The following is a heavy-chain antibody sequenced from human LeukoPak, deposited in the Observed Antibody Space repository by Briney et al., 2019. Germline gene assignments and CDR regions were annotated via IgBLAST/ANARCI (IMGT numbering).Heavy chain of an antibody. CDR3: AGTGTKTYYYDSSGYYYD. Sequence: SVKVSCKASGGTFSSYAISWVRQAPGQGLEWMGGTIPIFGTANYAQKFQGRVTITADESTSTAYMELSSLRSEDTAVYYCAGTGTKTYYYDSSGYYYDWGQGTLVTVSS. J-gene: IGHJ4*02. V-gene: IGHV1-69*13. CDR2: TIPIFGTA. D-gene: IGHD3-22*01. CDR1: GGTFSSYA.